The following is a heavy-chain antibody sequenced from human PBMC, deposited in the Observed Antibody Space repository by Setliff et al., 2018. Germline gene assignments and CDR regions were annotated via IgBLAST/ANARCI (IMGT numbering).Heavy chain of an antibody. J-gene: IGHJ5*02. CDR1: GDSIDTDIW. CDR3: ARNWHWGFDP. Sequence: PSETLSLTCTVSGDSIDTDIWWSWVRQSPGKGPEWIGEIYLGGSPTYNPSLKSRVTISIYKSKNQLSLDLTSVTAADTAVYYCARNWHWGFDPWGRGALVTVSS. CDR2: IYLGGSP. D-gene: IGHD1-7*01. V-gene: IGHV4-4*02.